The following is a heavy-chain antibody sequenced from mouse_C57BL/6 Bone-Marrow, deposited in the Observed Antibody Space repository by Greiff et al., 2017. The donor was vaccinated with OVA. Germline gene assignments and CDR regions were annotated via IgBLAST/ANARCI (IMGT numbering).Heavy chain of an antibody. Sequence: VQLQQPGAELVQPGASVKMSCKASGYTFTSYWITWVKQRPGQGLEWIGDIYPGSGSTNYNEKFKSKATLTVDTSSSTVYMQLSRLTSEDSAVYYCATRPGDWGQGTSVTVSS. V-gene: IGHV1-55*01. CDR3: ATRPGD. CDR1: GYTFTSYW. CDR2: IYPGSGST. D-gene: IGHD3-1*01. J-gene: IGHJ4*01.